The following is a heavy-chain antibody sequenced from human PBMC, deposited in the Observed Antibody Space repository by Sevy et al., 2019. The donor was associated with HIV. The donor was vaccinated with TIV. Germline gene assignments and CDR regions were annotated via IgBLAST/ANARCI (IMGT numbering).Heavy chain of an antibody. J-gene: IGHJ6*02. CDR2: IFSSSSWI. CDR1: GFIFNDYN. Sequence: GGSLRLSCAASGFIFNDYNMNWVRQAPGKGLEWVSFIFSSSSWIYYADSVKGRFTNSRDNTKNSLYRQMNSLRAEDTAVYYCTRDKTILEGRYGMDVWGQGTTVTVSS. D-gene: IGHD3-3*01. V-gene: IGHV3-21*01. CDR3: TRDKTILEGRYGMDV.